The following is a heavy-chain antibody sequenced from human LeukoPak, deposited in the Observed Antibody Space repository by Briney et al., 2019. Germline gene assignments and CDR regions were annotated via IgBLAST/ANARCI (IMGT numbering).Heavy chain of an antibody. Sequence: GASVKVSCKTSGYTFTSYDINWVRHATGQGREWVGWLNPNSGNTGYAQKFQGRVTMTRSTSISTVYMEVSSLRSEDTAVYYCARSHHGLDVWGQGTTVTVSS. CDR3: ARSHHGLDV. J-gene: IGHJ6*02. CDR1: GYTFTSYD. CDR2: LNPNSGNT. V-gene: IGHV1-8*01.